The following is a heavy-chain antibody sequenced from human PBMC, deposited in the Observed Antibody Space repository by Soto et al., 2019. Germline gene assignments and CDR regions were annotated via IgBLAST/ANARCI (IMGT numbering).Heavy chain of an antibody. CDR1: GGSINSGDYY. J-gene: IGHJ4*02. CDR3: AREVYSYGNPVDY. D-gene: IGHD5-18*01. Sequence: QVQLQESGPGLVKPSQTLSLTCTVSGGSINSGDYYWSWIRQPPGKGLEWIGYIYYSGSTYYNPSLKSRATISIDTSKNQFSLKLSSVTAADTAVYYCAREVYSYGNPVDYWGQGTLVTVSS. V-gene: IGHV4-30-4*01. CDR2: IYYSGST.